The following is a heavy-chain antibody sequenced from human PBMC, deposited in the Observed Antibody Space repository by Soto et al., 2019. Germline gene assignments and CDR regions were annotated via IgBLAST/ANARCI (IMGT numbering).Heavy chain of an antibody. D-gene: IGHD1-26*01. CDR1: GGSFSGYY. V-gene: IGHV4-34*01. Sequence: TLSLTCAVYGGSFSGYYWSWIRQPPGKGLEWIGEINHSGSTNYNPSLKSRVTISVDTSKNQFSLKLSSVTAADTAVYYCARGLRRSYDKPSTPYYFDYWGQGTLVTV. CDR2: INHSGST. J-gene: IGHJ4*02. CDR3: ARGLRRSYDKPSTPYYFDY.